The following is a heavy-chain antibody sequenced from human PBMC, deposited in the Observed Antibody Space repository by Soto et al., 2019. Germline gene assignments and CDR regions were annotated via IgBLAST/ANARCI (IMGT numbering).Heavy chain of an antibody. CDR3: ARHQADTAMLFGVFDP. Sequence: PSETLSLTCTVSGGSISSYYWGWIRQPPGKGLEWIGSIYYSGNTYYNRSLKSRVTISVDTSKNQFSLKVSSVTAADTAVYYCARHQADTAMLFGVFDPWGQGTLVTVSS. CDR1: GGSISSYY. CDR2: IYYSGNT. J-gene: IGHJ5*02. V-gene: IGHV4-39*01. D-gene: IGHD5-18*01.